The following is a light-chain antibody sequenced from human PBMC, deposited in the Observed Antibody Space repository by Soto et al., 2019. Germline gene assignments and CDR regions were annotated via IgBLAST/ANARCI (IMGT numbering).Light chain of an antibody. CDR1: QGIRND. J-gene: IGKJ2*01. V-gene: IGKV1-6*01. Sequence: AIQMSQSPSSLSASVGDRVTITCRASQGIRNDLGWYQQKPGKAPKLLIYAASSLETGVPSRFSGSGSGTDFALTISSLQPEDFATYYCLQDYIYSPTFGQGTKLEIK. CDR2: AAS. CDR3: LQDYIYSPT.